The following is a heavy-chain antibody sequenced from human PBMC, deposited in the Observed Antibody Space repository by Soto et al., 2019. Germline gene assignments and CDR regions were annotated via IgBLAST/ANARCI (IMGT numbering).Heavy chain of an antibody. CDR3: ASAPGIARRYFDY. CDR1: GFTFSSYA. J-gene: IGHJ4*02. Sequence: PGGALRLSCAASGFTFSSYALSWVRQAPGKGLEWVSGTSGSGGSTCYADSVKGRFTISRDNSKNTLYLQMNSLRGEDTAVYYCASAPGIARRYFDYWGQGTLVTVS. D-gene: IGHD6-13*01. CDR2: TSGSGGST. V-gene: IGHV3-23*01.